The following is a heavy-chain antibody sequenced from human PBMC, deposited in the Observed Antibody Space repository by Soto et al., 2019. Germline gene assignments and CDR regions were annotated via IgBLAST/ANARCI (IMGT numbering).Heavy chain of an antibody. CDR2: ISSNGGST. CDR3: AKGVSVGLSGYYGMDV. D-gene: IGHD3-16*02. J-gene: IGHJ6*02. Sequence: GGSLRLSCAASAFTFSGHVMSWVRQAPGKGLEWVSGISSNGGSTYYEGSVKGRFTISRDNSKNTLYLQMNNLKAEDTAVYYCAKGVSVGLSGYYGMDVWGQGTTVTVSS. V-gene: IGHV3-23*01. CDR1: AFTFSGHV.